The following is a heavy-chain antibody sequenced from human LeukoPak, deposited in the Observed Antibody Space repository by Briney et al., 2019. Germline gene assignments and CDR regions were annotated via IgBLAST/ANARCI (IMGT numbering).Heavy chain of an antibody. CDR2: SYYSGST. CDR1: ADSVSSGRYY. D-gene: IGHD3-10*01. J-gene: IGHJ3*02. CDR3: GVYGSGSYYIRYAFYI. V-gene: IGHV4-61*01. Sequence: PSETLSLTCSVSADSVSSGRYYWSWIRQPPGKGLEWIGRSYYSGSTNYNPSLKSRVTMSVDTSKNQFSLKLSSVTAADTAVYYCGVYGSGSYYIRYAFYIWRQGTMVTVSS.